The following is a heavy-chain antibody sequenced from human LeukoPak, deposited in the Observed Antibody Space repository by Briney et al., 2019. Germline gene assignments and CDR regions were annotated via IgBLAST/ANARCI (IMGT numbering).Heavy chain of an antibody. Sequence: SETLSLTCTVSGGSISIYYWSWVRQPPGKGLEWVGYGYNSGNTHYNPSLKTLVTISADTSQNQFSLTLTSVTAADTAVYYCVRDRELNYWGQGTLVTVSS. CDR1: GGSISIYY. CDR3: VRDRELNY. V-gene: IGHV4-59*12. D-gene: IGHD1-7*01. J-gene: IGHJ4*02. CDR2: GYNSGNT.